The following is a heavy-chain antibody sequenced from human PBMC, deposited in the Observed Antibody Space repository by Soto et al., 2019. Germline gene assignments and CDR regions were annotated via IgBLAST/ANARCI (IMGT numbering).Heavy chain of an antibody. D-gene: IGHD3-9*01. Sequence: EVQLLESGGGLVQPGGSLRLSCAASGFTFSSYAMSWVRQAPGKGLEWVSAISGSGGSTYYADSVKGRFTISRDNSKNTLDLQMNSLRAEDTAVYYCAKGLLTYDDILTGPGYYGMDVWGQGTTVTVSS. J-gene: IGHJ6*02. CDR3: AKGLLTYDDILTGPGYYGMDV. CDR2: ISGSGGST. CDR1: GFTFSSYA. V-gene: IGHV3-23*01.